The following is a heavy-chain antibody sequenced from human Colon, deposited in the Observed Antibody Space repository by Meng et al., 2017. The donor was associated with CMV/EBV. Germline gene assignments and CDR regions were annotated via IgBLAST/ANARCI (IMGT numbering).Heavy chain of an antibody. J-gene: IGHJ5*02. CDR1: SGSVNNDDAF. Sequence: VSSGSVNNDDAFWSWLRQPPGKGLEWIGYIHYSGNTNYNPSLKSRVTMSIETSKNQFSLTLLSVTAADTAVYYCARDVMLPAPFFDPWGQGTLVTVSS. CDR2: IHYSGNT. D-gene: IGHD2-2*01. V-gene: IGHV4-61*08. CDR3: ARDVMLPAPFFDP.